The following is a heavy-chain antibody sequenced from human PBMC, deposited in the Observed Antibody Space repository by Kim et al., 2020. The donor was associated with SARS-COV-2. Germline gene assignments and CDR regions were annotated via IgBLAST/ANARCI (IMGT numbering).Heavy chain of an antibody. V-gene: IGHV3-33*01. CDR1: GFTLSSYG. CDR2: IWYDGSNK. J-gene: IGHJ6*03. Sequence: GGSLRLSCAASGFTLSSYGMPWVRQAPGKGLEWVAVIWYDGSNKYYADSVKGRFTISRDTSKNTLYLQMNSLRAEDTAVYYCARGSIAVAVTMSPYYYH. D-gene: IGHD6-19*01. CDR3: ARGSIAVAVTMSPYYYH.